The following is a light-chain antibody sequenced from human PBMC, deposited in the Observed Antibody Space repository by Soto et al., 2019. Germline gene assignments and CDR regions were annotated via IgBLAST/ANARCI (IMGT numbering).Light chain of an antibody. CDR1: QDISTW. CDR3: QHANSFPYT. CDR2: TAS. J-gene: IGKJ2*01. V-gene: IGKV1-12*01. Sequence: DIQMTQSPSFVSASVGDRVTITWRASQDISTWLAWYQQKPGKAPNLLIYTASSLQSGVPSRFSGSGSGTDFTLTISSLKTEDFATYYCQHANSFPYTFGQGTKLEI.